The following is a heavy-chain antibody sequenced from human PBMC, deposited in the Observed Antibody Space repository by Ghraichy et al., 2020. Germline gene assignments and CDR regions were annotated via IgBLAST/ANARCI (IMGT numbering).Heavy chain of an antibody. J-gene: IGHJ4*02. CDR2: INPNSGGT. V-gene: IGHV1-2*02. D-gene: IGHD3-16*01. CDR1: GYTFTGYY. Sequence: ASVKVSCKASGYTFTGYYMHWVRQAPGQGLEWMGWINPNSGGTNYAQKFQGRVTMTRDTSISTAYMELSRLRSDDTAVYYCARAPSFFGDGPDYWGQGTLVTVSS. CDR3: ARAPSFFGDGPDY.